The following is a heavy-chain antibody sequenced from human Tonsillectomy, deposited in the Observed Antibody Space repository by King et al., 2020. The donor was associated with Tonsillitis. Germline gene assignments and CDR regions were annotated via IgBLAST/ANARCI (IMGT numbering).Heavy chain of an antibody. CDR1: GFTFSSYW. D-gene: IGHD1-26*01. Sequence: VQLVESGGGLVQPGGSLRLSCAASGFTFSSYWMHWVRQAPGKGLVWVSRMNSDGSSTSYADSVKGRFTISRDNAKNTLYLQMNSLRAEDTAVYYCARVGGIVGAAFDYWGQGTLVTVSS. J-gene: IGHJ4*02. CDR3: ARVGGIVGAAFDY. V-gene: IGHV3-74*01. CDR2: MNSDGSST.